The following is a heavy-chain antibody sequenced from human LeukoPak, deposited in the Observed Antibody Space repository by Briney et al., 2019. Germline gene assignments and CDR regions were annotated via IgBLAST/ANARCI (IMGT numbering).Heavy chain of an antibody. CDR3: ARGVGSSSPFDY. CDR2: IYYSGSN. D-gene: IGHD6-13*01. J-gene: IGHJ4*02. Sequence: SETLSLTCTVSGVSISNYYWSWIRQPPGKGLEWMGFIYYSGSNNNNPSRKSSVTISVDTCKSQISMKVRSATATDTAVYVWARGVGSSSPFDYWGEGTLVTVSS. V-gene: IGHV4-59*08. CDR1: GVSISNYY.